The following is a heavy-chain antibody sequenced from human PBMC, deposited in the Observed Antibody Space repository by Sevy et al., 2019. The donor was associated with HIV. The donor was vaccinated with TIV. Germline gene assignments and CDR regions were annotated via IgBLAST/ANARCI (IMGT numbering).Heavy chain of an antibody. D-gene: IGHD3-9*01. CDR2: ISYDGSNK. J-gene: IGHJ6*02. V-gene: IGHV3-30*18. CDR3: AKDYDILTGYYPFPYYYGMDV. Sequence: GGSLRLSCAASGFTFSSYGMHWVRQAPGKGLEWVAVISYDGSNKYYADSVKGRFTISRDNSKNMLYLQMNSLRAEDTAVYYCAKDYDILTGYYPFPYYYGMDVWGQGTTVTVSS. CDR1: GFTFSSYG.